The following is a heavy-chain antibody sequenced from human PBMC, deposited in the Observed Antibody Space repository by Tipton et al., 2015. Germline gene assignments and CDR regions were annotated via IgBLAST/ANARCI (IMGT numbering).Heavy chain of an antibody. J-gene: IGHJ4*02. D-gene: IGHD4-23*01. V-gene: IGHV4-61*01. CDR3: ARARGRHGGLFDS. CDR1: GGSVSSVSYY. CDR2: ISQRDGT. Sequence: TLSLTCTVSGGSVSSVSYYWGWIRQTPGKGLEWIGYISQRDGTNYNPSLKSRVTMSRDTSKNQFSLKLTSVTATDTAVYYCARARGRHGGLFDSWGQGTLVTVSS.